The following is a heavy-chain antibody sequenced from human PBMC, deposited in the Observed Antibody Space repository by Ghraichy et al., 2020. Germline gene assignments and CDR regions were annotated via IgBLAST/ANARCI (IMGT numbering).Heavy chain of an antibody. CDR1: GYSISSGYY. V-gene: IGHV4-38-2*01. D-gene: IGHD6-13*01. J-gene: IGHJ5*02. Sequence: SETLSLTCAVSGYSISSGYYWGWIRQPPGKGLEWIGSIYHSGSTYYNPSLKSRVTISVDTSKNQCSLKLSSVTAADTAVYYCASAESSLNWFDPWGQGTLVTVSS. CDR3: ASAESSLNWFDP. CDR2: IYHSGST.